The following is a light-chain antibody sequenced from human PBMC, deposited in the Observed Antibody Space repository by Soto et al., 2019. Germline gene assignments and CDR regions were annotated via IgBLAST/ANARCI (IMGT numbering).Light chain of an antibody. CDR3: QLWVDYMRT. Sequence: DIHLTQSPSTLSASVGDRVTITCRASQSISSWLAWYQQKPGKAPKLLIYKASTLESGVPSRFSGSGSGTEFTLTISSLQPDDFAAYDCQLWVDYMRTFGQGTKVEIK. V-gene: IGKV1-5*03. CDR1: QSISSW. J-gene: IGKJ1*01. CDR2: KAS.